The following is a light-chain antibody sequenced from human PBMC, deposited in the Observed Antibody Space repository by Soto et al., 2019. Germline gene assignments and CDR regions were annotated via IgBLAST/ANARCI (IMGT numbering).Light chain of an antibody. CDR2: DVS. CDR3: SSYTSISTVV. V-gene: IGLV2-14*01. J-gene: IGLJ2*01. CDR1: SSDVGGYNY. Sequence: QSALTQPASVSGSPGQSITISCTGTSSDVGGYNYVSWYQQHPGKAPKLMIYDVSNRPSGVSNRFSGSKSGNTASLTISGLQAEDEADYYCSSYTSISTVVFGGGTKL.